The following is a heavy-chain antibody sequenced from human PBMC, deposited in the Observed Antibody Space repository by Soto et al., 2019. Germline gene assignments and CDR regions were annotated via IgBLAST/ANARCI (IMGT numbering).Heavy chain of an antibody. Sequence: SETLSLTCTVSGASINSGGYYWSWIRQLPGKGLEWIGYIYFSGSTYYNPSLESRVTISRDTSQNQFSLQLSSVTAADTAVYYCASGKAWEVLLAYWGQGTLVTVSS. CDR1: GASINSGGYY. D-gene: IGHD1-26*01. J-gene: IGHJ4*02. CDR2: IYFSGST. V-gene: IGHV4-31*03. CDR3: ASGKAWEVLLAY.